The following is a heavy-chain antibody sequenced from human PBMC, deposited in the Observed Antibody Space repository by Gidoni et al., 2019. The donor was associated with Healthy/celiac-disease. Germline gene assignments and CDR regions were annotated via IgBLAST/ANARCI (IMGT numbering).Heavy chain of an antibody. Sequence: VQSQVQLVQSGAEVKVSCKASGGTFSSYAISWVRQAPGQGLEWMGGIIPIFGTANYAQKFQSRVTITADESTSTAYMELSSLRSEDTAVYYCARALTDGGNSSPTRDYYYGMDVWGQGTTVTVSS. D-gene: IGHD2-21*02. CDR2: IIPIFGTA. V-gene: IGHV1-69*01. CDR1: GGTFSSYA. J-gene: IGHJ6*02. CDR3: ARALTDGGNSSPTRDYYYGMDV.